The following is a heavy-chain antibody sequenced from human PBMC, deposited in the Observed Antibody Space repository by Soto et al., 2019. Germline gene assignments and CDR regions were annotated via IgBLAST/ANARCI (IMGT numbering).Heavy chain of an antibody. Sequence: GGSLRLSCAASGFTFDDYAMHWVRQAPGKGLEWVSGISWNSGSIGYADSVKGRFTISRDNAKNSLYLQMNSRRAEDTALYYCAKDMSGYTRYYYYGMDVWGQGTTVTVSS. V-gene: IGHV3-9*01. CDR1: GFTFDDYA. J-gene: IGHJ6*02. CDR2: ISWNSGSI. D-gene: IGHD3-3*01. CDR3: AKDMSGYTRYYYYGMDV.